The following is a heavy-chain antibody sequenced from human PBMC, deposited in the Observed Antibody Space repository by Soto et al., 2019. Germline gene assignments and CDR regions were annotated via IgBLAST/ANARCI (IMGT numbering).Heavy chain of an antibody. J-gene: IGHJ3*02. CDR3: ARGRGGWFINQLLNAFDI. Sequence: HVQLQESGPGLVKPSETLSLTCTVSGGSISSYYWSWIRQPPGKGLEWIGYIYYSGSTNYNPSLKRRVPLSVDTSKYQFSLKLSSVTAADTAVYYCARGRGGWFINQLLNAFDIWGQGTMVTVSS. CDR1: GGSISSYY. CDR2: IYYSGST. D-gene: IGHD2-2*01. V-gene: IGHV4-59*01.